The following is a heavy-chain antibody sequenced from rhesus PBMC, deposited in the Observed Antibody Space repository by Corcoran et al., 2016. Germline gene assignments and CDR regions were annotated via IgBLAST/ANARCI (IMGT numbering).Heavy chain of an antibody. V-gene: IGHV3-103*01. CDR2: ITSGGST. Sequence: EVQLVESGGGLAKPGGSLRLSCAASGSTFRSFAIHWVRQAPGKGLEWVSAITSGGSTYYADSVKGRFTISRDNSKNTLSLQMNSLRAEDTAVYYCAKAGTYYYGLDSWGQGVVVTVSS. D-gene: IGHD3-3*01. CDR3: AKAGTYYYGLDS. J-gene: IGHJ6*01. CDR1: GSTFRSFA.